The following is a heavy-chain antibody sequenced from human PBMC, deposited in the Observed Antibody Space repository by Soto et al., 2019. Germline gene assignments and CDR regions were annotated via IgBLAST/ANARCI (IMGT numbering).Heavy chain of an antibody. D-gene: IGHD1-26*01. CDR2: IYYSGST. V-gene: IGHV4-59*01. CDR3: ARVRTGYGYSGPFDY. Sequence: PSETLSLTCTVSGGSISSYYWSWIRQPPGKGLEWIGYIYYSGSTNYNPSLKSRVTISVDTSKNQFSLKLSSVTAADTAVYYCARVRTGYGYSGPFDYWGQGTLVTVSS. CDR1: GGSISSYY. J-gene: IGHJ4*02.